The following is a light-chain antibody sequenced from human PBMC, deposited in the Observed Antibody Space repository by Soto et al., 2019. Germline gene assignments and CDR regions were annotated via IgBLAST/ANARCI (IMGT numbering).Light chain of an antibody. Sequence: EMVLTHSPGTLSLSPGERATLSCRTSQSVSNNYLAWYQQKPVQAHRIVIYGASGRGTSIPDRVSSSGSGRGFTLPISRLEHEDLEVYYCQQYSRSPLTFGQGTTVEIQ. V-gene: IGKV3-20*01. J-gene: IGKJ1*01. CDR2: GAS. CDR3: QQYSRSPLT. CDR1: QSVSNNY.